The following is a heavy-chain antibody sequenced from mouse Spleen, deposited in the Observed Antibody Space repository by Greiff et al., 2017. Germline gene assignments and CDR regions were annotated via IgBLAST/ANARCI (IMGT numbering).Heavy chain of an antibody. CDR2: INPNNGGT. CDR3: AKLGRGDYFDY. V-gene: IGHV1-26*01. J-gene: IGHJ2*01. Sequence: VQLQQSGPELVKPGASVKISCKASGYTSTDYYMNWVKQSHGKSLEWIGDINPNNGGTSYNQKFKGKATLTVDKSSSTAYMELRSLTSEDSAVYYCAKLGRGDYFDYWGQGTTLTVSS. CDR1: GYTSTDYY. D-gene: IGHD4-1*01.